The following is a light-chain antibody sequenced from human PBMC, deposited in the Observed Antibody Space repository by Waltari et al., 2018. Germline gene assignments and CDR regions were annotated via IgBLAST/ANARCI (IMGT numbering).Light chain of an antibody. J-gene: IGLJ3*02. V-gene: IGLV3-19*01. Sequence: TQDPAVSVAMGQTVRITCQGDSLRSYYASWYRQRPGQAPILVMYDQNNRPSGVPDRLSGSSSDNTASLTITGAQAEDEAYYYWHSRDASGVGGTFGGGTKLTVL. CDR3: HSRDASGVGGT. CDR1: SLRSYY. CDR2: DQN.